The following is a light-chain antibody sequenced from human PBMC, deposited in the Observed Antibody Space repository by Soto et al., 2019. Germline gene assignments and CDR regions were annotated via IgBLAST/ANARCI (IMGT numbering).Light chain of an antibody. CDR2: DAS. V-gene: IGKV1-33*01. CDR1: LDISNY. Sequence: DIQMTQSPSSLSASVGDRVTITCQASLDISNYLNWYQQKPGKAPKLLIYDASNLEAGVPSRFSGSGSGTDFTFTISSLQPEDIATYYCQQYDKLPPVTFGQGTKLEIK. CDR3: QQYDKLPPVT. J-gene: IGKJ2*01.